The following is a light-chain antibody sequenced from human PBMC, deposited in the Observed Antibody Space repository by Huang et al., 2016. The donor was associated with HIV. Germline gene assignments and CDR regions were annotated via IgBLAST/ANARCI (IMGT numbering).Light chain of an antibody. V-gene: IGKV3-11*01. CDR1: QSVSSY. CDR2: DAS. J-gene: IGKJ2*01. Sequence: EIVLTQSPATLSLSPGARATLSCRASQSVSSYLAWYQQKPGQAPRLLIYDASNRATGIPARFSGSGSGTDFTLTISSLEPEDFAVYYCQQHSKWPRTFGQGTKLEIK. CDR3: QQHSKWPRT.